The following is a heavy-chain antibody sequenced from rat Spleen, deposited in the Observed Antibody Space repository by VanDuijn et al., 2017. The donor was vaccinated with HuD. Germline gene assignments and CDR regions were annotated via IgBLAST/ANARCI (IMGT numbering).Heavy chain of an antibody. J-gene: IGHJ2*01. CDR3: ARRHYGYTDYFDY. V-gene: IGHV5-25*01. CDR2: ISTGGGNT. CDR1: GFTFSHYD. D-gene: IGHD1-11*01. Sequence: EVQLVESGGGLVQPGRSMKLSCAASGFTFSHYDMAWVRQTPTKGLEWVASISTGGGNTYYRDSVKGRFTISRDNTKSTLSLQMDSLRSEDTATYYCARRHYGYTDYFDYWGQGVMVPVSS.